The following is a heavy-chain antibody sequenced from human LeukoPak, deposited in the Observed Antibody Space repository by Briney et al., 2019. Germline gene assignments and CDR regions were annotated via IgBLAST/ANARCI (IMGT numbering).Heavy chain of an antibody. J-gene: IGHJ3*02. CDR3: ARVGWELLRDAFDI. Sequence: PSETLSLTCTVSGGSISSYYWSWLRQPPGKGLEWLGYIYYSGSTNYNPSLKSRVTISVDTSKNQFSLKLSSVTAADTAVYYCARVGWELLRDAFDIWGQGTMVTVSS. CDR1: GGSISSYY. CDR2: IYYSGST. D-gene: IGHD1-26*01. V-gene: IGHV4-59*01.